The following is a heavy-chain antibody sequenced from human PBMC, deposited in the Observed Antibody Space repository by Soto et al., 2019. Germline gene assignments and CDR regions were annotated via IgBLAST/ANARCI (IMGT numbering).Heavy chain of an antibody. CDR3: AKGMCSGGSCSFRFDY. D-gene: IGHD2-15*01. Sequence: GGSLRLSCAASGFTFSSYAMSWVRQAPGKGLEWVSGISGSGGSTYYADSVKGRFTISRDNSKNTLYLQMNSLRAEDTAVYYCAKGMCSGGSCSFRFDYWGQGTLVTVSS. J-gene: IGHJ4*02. CDR1: GFTFSSYA. CDR2: ISGSGGST. V-gene: IGHV3-23*01.